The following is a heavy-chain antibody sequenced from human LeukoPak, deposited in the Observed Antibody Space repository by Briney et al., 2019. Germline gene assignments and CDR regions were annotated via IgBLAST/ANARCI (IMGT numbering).Heavy chain of an antibody. CDR1: GGSISSGGYY. Sequence: SQTLSLTCTVSGGSISSGGYYWSWIRQHPGKGLEWIGYIYYSGSTNYNPSLKSRVTISVDTSKNQFSLKLSSVTAADTAVYYCARGLRAYGDYSFDPWGQGTLVTVSS. CDR3: ARGLRAYGDYSFDP. V-gene: IGHV4-31*03. J-gene: IGHJ5*02. CDR2: IYYSGST. D-gene: IGHD4-17*01.